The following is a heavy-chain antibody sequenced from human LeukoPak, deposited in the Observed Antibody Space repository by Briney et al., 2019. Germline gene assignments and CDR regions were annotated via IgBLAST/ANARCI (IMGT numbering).Heavy chain of an antibody. CDR2: IWYDGSNK. V-gene: IGHV3-33*01. CDR3: ARDQKEHYYYGMDV. J-gene: IGHJ6*02. D-gene: IGHD1/OR15-1a*01. CDR1: GFTFSSYG. Sequence: PGGSLRLSCAASGFTFSSYGMHWVRQAPGKGLEWVAVIWYDGSNKYYADSVKGRFTISRDNSKNTLYLQMNSLRAEDTAVYYRARDQKEHYYYGMDVWGQGTTVTVSS.